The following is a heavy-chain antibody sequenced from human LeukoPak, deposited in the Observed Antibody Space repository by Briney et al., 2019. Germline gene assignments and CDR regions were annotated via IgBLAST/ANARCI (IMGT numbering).Heavy chain of an antibody. J-gene: IGHJ4*02. Sequence: GASVKVSCKASGYTFTSYGISWVRQAPGRGLEWMGWISAYNGNTNYAQKLQGRVTMTTDTSTSTAYMELRSLRSDDTAVYYCARDVSSSWYTRPDYWGQGTLVTVSS. CDR3: ARDVSSSWYTRPDY. CDR2: ISAYNGNT. CDR1: GYTFTSYG. V-gene: IGHV1-18*01. D-gene: IGHD6-13*01.